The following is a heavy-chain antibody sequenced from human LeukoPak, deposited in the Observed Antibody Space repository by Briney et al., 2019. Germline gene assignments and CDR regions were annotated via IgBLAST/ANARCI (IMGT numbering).Heavy chain of an antibody. Sequence: GGSLRLSCAASGSTFSNYAMHWVRQAPGKGLEWVAVVSFDETYKYYSDSVKGRFTISRDNSKNTLYLQMNSLRAEDTAVYYCATKSYDFWSGYYMGYWGQGTLVTVSS. J-gene: IGHJ4*02. V-gene: IGHV3-30-3*01. D-gene: IGHD3-3*01. CDR2: VSFDETYK. CDR1: GSTFSNYA. CDR3: ATKSYDFWSGYYMGY.